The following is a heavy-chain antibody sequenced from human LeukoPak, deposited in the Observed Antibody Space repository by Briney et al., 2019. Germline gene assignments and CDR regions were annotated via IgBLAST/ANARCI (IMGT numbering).Heavy chain of an antibody. D-gene: IGHD1-1*01. CDR3: ARRGTADNWFDP. Sequence: LGESLKISCKGSGYIFSIYWIGWVRQLPGKGLEWMGIIYPGDSDTRYSPSFQGQVTISADKSINTAYLQWNSLKASDTAIYYCARRGTADNWFDPWGQGTLVTVSS. CDR1: GYIFSIYW. J-gene: IGHJ5*02. CDR2: IYPGDSDT. V-gene: IGHV5-51*01.